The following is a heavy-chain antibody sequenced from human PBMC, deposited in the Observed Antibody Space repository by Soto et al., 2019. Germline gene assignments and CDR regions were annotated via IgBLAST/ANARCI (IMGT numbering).Heavy chain of an antibody. CDR3: ARDRDCHNSKWFDP. Sequence: LRLSCAASGFTFSTYNMNWVRQAPGKGLEWVSSISTGSSYIYYADSVTGRFTISRDNAKNSLYLQMDDLRAEDTAVYFCARDRDCHNSKWFDPSGQRTLVIVCS. V-gene: IGHV3-21*01. D-gene: IGHD2-21*01. CDR2: ISTGSSYI. J-gene: IGHJ5*02. CDR1: GFTFSTYN.